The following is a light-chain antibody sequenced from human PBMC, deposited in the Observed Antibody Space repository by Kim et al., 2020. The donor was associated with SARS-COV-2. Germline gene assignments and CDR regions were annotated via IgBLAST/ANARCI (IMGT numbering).Light chain of an antibody. J-gene: IGKJ2*01. CDR1: QSVSSN. CDR3: QQYKNWPPTYT. V-gene: IGKV3-15*01. Sequence: SPGERATLSCRASQSVSSNLAWYQQKPGQAPRLLIYGASTRATGIPARFSGSESGTEFTLTISSLQSEDFAVYYCQQYKNWPPTYTFGQGTKLEI. CDR2: GAS.